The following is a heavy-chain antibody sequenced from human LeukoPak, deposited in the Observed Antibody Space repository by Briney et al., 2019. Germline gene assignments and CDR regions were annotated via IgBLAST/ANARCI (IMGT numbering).Heavy chain of an antibody. Sequence: ASVKVSCKASGYTFTGYYMHWVRQAPGQGLEWMGWINPNSGGTNYAQKFQGRVTMTRDTSISTAYMELSRLRSDDTAVYYCARDLGLTRITIFGVVSDYWGQGTLVTVSP. J-gene: IGHJ4*02. CDR2: INPNSGGT. V-gene: IGHV1-2*02. CDR1: GYTFTGYY. D-gene: IGHD3-3*01. CDR3: ARDLGLTRITIFGVVSDY.